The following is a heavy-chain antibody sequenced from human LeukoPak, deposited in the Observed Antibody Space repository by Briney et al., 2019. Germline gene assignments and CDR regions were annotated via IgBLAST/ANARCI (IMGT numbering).Heavy chain of an antibody. CDR1: GGTFSSYA. Sequence: ASVKVSCKASGGTFSSYAISWVRQAPGQGLEWMGGIIPIFGTANYAQKFQGRVTMTEDTSTDTAYMELSSLRSEDTAVYCCATYYYDSSGYSFDYWGQGTLVTVSS. D-gene: IGHD3-22*01. J-gene: IGHJ4*02. CDR2: IIPIFGTA. V-gene: IGHV1-69*06. CDR3: ATYYYDSSGYSFDY.